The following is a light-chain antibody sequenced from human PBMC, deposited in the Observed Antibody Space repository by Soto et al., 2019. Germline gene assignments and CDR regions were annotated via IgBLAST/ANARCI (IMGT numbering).Light chain of an antibody. CDR2: DVS. V-gene: IGLV2-14*03. Sequence: QSALTQPASVSGSPGQSITISCTGTSSDVGGYKYVSWYQHHPGKAHKLLIYDVSNRPSGVSNRFSGSKSGNTASLTISGLQAEDEADYYCSSYTSSSTLVVFGGGTKLTVL. CDR1: SSDVGGYKY. CDR3: SSYTSSSTLVV. J-gene: IGLJ2*01.